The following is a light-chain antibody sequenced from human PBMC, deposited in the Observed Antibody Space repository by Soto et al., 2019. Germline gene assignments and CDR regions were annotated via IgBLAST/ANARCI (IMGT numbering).Light chain of an antibody. CDR2: EVS. CDR3: ASYTTSSAFVV. V-gene: IGLV2-18*02. J-gene: IGLJ2*01. Sequence: QSALTQPPSVSASPGQSVTISCTGTSSDVGSYDRVSWYQQPPGTAPKLMIYEVSNRPSGVPDRFSGSKSGNTASLTISGLQAADEADYFCASYTTSSAFVVFGGGTKLTVL. CDR1: SSDVGSYDR.